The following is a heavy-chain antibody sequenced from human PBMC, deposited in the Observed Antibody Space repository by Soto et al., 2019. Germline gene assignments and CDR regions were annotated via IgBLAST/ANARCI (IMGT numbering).Heavy chain of an antibody. D-gene: IGHD5-12*01. V-gene: IGHV4-59*01. CDR1: GGSISSYY. Sequence: PSETLSLPCTVSGGSISSYYCSWIRQPPWKGLEWIGYIYYSGITNYNPSLKSRVTISVETSKNQFSLKLSSVTAADTAVYYCAMQKWQPLVAPWGQLTQVTICS. CDR2: IYYSGIT. CDR3: AMQKWQPLVAP. J-gene: IGHJ5*02.